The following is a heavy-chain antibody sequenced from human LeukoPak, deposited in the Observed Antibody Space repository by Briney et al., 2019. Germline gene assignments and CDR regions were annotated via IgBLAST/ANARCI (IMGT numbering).Heavy chain of an antibody. D-gene: IGHD6-13*01. CDR1: GGSISSSSYY. J-gene: IGHJ4*02. CDR2: IYYSGST. CDR3: VRHGSSSSWIDY. Sequence: SETLSLTCTVSGGSISSSSYYWGWIRQPPGKGLEWIGSIYYSGSTYYNPSLKSRVTISVDTSKNQFSLKLSSVTAADTAVYYCVRHGSSSSWIDYWGQGTLVTVSS. V-gene: IGHV4-39*01.